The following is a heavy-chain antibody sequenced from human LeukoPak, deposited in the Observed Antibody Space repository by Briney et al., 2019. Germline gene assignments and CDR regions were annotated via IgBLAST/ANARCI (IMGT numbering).Heavy chain of an antibody. CDR2: IWYDGSNK. V-gene: IGHV3-33*01. CDR1: GFTFRSYG. Sequence: GKSLRLSCAASGFTFRSYGMHWVRQAPGKGLEWVAVIWYDGSNKYYADSVKGRFTISRDNSENTLYLQMNSLRDEDTAVYYCARTSYVDYWGQGTLVTVSS. J-gene: IGHJ4*02. D-gene: IGHD2-2*01. CDR3: ARTSYVDY.